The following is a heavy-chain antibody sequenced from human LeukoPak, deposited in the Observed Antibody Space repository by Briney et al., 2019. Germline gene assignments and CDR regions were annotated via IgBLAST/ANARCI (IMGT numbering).Heavy chain of an antibody. CDR3: ARDRSSYFDY. J-gene: IGHJ4*02. CDR2: IFYSGTT. Sequence: PSETLSLTCTVSGGSISSGSHYWGWIRQPPGKGLEWIGSIFYSGTTSYNPSLKSRVTISVDTSKNQFSLKLSSVTAADTAVYYCARDRSSYFDYWGQGTLVTVSS. CDR1: GGSISSGSHY. V-gene: IGHV4-39*01. D-gene: IGHD1-14*01.